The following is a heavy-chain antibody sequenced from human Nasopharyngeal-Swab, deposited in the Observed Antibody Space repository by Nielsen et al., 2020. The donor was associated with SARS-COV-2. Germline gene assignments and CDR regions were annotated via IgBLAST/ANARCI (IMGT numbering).Heavy chain of an antibody. V-gene: IGHV1-69*04. CDR3: ARDKRIYFDSSGHLDC. CDR2: IIPTAGLA. CDR1: RGTFSSYG. D-gene: IGHD3-22*01. Sequence: SSVTVSCKASRGTFSSYGISWVRQAPGQGLEWMGRIIPTAGLANYAQQFQGRVTNTADTSTSTSYMELSSLRSEDTAVYYCARDKRIYFDSSGHLDCWGQGTLVTVSS. J-gene: IGHJ4*02.